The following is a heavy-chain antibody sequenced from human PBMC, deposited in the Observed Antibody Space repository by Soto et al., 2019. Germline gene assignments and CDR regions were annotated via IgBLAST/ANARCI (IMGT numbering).Heavy chain of an antibody. CDR1: GGTFSSYA. D-gene: IGHD2-2*01. CDR2: IIPIFGTA. Sequence: QVQLVQSGAEVKKPGSSVKVSCKASGGTFSSYAISWVRQAPGQGLEWMGGIIPIFGTANYAQKFQGRVTITADKSTSTAYMELSSLRSEDTAVYYCASWGYCSSTSCYGKPFDYWGQGTLFTVSS. J-gene: IGHJ4*02. CDR3: ASWGYCSSTSCYGKPFDY. V-gene: IGHV1-69*06.